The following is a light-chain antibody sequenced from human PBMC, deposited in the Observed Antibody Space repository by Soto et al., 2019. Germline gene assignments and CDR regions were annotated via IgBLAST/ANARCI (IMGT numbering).Light chain of an antibody. V-gene: IGKV3D-15*01. CDR1: QSVSSSY. J-gene: IGKJ4*01. Sequence: DRVLTQSPGTLSLSPGERATLSCRASQSVSSSYLAWYQQKPGQAPRLLIYGASSRATGIPDRFSGSGSGTEFTLTISSLQSEDFAVYYCQQYNNWPPLTFGGGTKVDIK. CDR2: GAS. CDR3: QQYNNWPPLT.